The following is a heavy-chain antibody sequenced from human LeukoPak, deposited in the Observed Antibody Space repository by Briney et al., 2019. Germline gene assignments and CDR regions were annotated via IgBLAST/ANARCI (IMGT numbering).Heavy chain of an antibody. Sequence: GGSLRLSCAASGFTFDDYAMHWVRQAPGKGLEWVSGISWNSGSIGYADSVKGRFTISRDNAKNSLYLQMNSLRAEDTALYYCAKGSYSNSGYYFDYWGQGTLVTVSS. D-gene: IGHD4-11*01. CDR3: AKGSYSNSGYYFDY. J-gene: IGHJ4*02. CDR1: GFTFDDYA. CDR2: ISWNSGSI. V-gene: IGHV3-9*01.